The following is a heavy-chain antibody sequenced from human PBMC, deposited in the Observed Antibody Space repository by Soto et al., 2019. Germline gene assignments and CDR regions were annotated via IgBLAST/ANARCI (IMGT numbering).Heavy chain of an antibody. V-gene: IGHV1-18*01. CDR1: GYSFVTYG. J-gene: IGHJ4*02. CDR3: ARDLYCTSSICYPYYLDF. D-gene: IGHD2-15*01. Sequence: ASVKVCCKASGYSFVTYGISCVRQAPGQGLEWMGWISAYSAETKYLQKFQGRVTITADTSTSTAYMELRSLRSDDAAVYYCARDLYCTSSICYPYYLDFWGQGTVVTVSS. CDR2: ISAYSAET.